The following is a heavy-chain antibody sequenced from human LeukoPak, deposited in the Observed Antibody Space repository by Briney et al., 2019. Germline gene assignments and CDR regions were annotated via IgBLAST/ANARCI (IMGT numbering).Heavy chain of an antibody. CDR1: GFRVDDHG. J-gene: IGHJ4*02. D-gene: IGHD3-10*01. CDR2: ISWNSFST. CDR3: AKSGPDTTMLHVFDK. V-gene: IGHV3-9*01. Sequence: GRSLRPSYVGAGFRVDDHGTHSVRHDPGSCMECVAGISWNSFSTDYGDSVKSRFTISRDNARNSLFLQMNNLTVEDTALYYCAKSGPDTTMLHVFDKWGQGTLVAVSS.